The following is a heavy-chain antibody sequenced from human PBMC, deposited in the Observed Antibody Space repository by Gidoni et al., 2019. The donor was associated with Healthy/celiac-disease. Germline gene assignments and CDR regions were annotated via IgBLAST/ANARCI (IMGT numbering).Heavy chain of an antibody. CDR3: AKDMQWELLRGYFQH. Sequence: EVQLVESGGGLVQPGRSLRLSCAASGFTFDDYAMHWVRQAPGKGLEWVSGISWNSGSIGYADSVKGRFTISRDNAKNSLYLQMNSLRAEDTALYYCAKDMQWELLRGYFQHWGQGTLVTVSS. J-gene: IGHJ1*01. V-gene: IGHV3-9*01. CDR1: GFTFDDYA. D-gene: IGHD1-26*01. CDR2: ISWNSGSI.